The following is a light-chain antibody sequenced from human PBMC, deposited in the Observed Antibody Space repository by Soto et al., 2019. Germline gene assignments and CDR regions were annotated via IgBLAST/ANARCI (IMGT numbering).Light chain of an antibody. CDR1: TSDVGGYNY. V-gene: IGLV2-14*01. CDR3: SSYTSSNSHV. CDR2: EVS. Sequence: SVLTQPASVSGSPGQSITISCTGTTSDVGGYNYVSLYQQHPGKVPKLMIYEVSNRPSGVSNRFSGSKSGNTASLTISGLQAEDEADYYCSSYTSSNSHVFGSGTKVTAL. J-gene: IGLJ1*01.